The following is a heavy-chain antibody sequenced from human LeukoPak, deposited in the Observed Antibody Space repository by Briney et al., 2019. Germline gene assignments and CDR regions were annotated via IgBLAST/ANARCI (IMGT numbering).Heavy chain of an antibody. CDR2: ISSSGNTI. Sequence: GGSLRLSCAASGFTFSSYEMNWVRQAPGKGLEWVSYISSSGNTIYYADSVKGRFTISRDNARNSLYLQMNSLRAEDTAVYYCAELGITMIGGVWGKGTTVTISS. D-gene: IGHD3-10*02. V-gene: IGHV3-48*03. CDR3: AELGITMIGGV. CDR1: GFTFSSYE. J-gene: IGHJ6*04.